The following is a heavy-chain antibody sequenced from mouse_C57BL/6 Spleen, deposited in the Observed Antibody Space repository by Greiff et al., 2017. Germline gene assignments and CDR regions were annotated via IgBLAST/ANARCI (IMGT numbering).Heavy chain of an antibody. CDR3: ARGDYGSSSPWYFDV. CDR2: INPSNGGT. J-gene: IGHJ1*03. CDR1: GYTFTSYW. V-gene: IGHV1-53*01. Sequence: QVQLKQPGTELVKPGASVKLSCKASGYTFTSYWMHWVKQRPGQGLEWIGNINPSNGGTNYNEKFKSKATLTVDKSSSTAYMQLSSLTSEDSAVYYCARGDYGSSSPWYFDVWGTGTTVTVSS. D-gene: IGHD1-1*01.